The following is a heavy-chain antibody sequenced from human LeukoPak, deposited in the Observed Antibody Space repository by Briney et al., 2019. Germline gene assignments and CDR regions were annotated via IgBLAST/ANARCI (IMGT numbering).Heavy chain of an antibody. CDR2: IYHSGST. V-gene: IGHV4-38-2*02. CDR3: ARGAYHYDSGGYHVWFDP. CDR1: GYSISSTYY. D-gene: IGHD3-22*01. Sequence: SETLSLTCTVSGYSISSTYYWGWIRQPPGKGLEWIGSIYHSGSTYFNPSLKSRVTISVDTSKNQFSLKLNSVTAADTAVYYCARGAYHYDSGGYHVWFDPWGQGTLVTVSS. J-gene: IGHJ5*02.